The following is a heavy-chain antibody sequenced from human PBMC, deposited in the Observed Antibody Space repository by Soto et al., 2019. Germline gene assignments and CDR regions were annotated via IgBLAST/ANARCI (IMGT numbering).Heavy chain of an antibody. J-gene: IGHJ6*02. CDR2: IGTAGDP. V-gene: IGHV3-13*05. CDR1: GFTCSSYG. CDR3: ARGGGSSRPYYYYGMDV. D-gene: IGHD6-6*01. Sequence: VESRGALLQAGGSLRRAWASSGFTCSSYGTHWVRQATGKGLVWVSAIGTAGDPYYPGSVKGRFTISRENAKNSLYLQMNSLRAGDTAVYYCARGGGSSRPYYYYGMDVWGQGTKVTV.